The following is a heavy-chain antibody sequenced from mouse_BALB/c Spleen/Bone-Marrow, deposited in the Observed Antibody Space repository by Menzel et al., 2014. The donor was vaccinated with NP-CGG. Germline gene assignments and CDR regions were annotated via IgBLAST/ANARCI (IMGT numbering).Heavy chain of an antibody. V-gene: IGHV5-2*01. CDR2: INSDGGST. CDR3: ARHGDYYGSSLFAY. J-gene: IGHJ3*01. CDR1: EYEFPSHD. D-gene: IGHD1-1*01. Sequence: EVQGVESGGGLVQPGESLKLSCESNEYEFPSHDMSWVRKTPEKRLELVAAINSDGGSTYYPDTMGRRFIISRDNSKKTLYLQMSSLRSEDTAFYYCARHGDYYGSSLFAYWGQGTLVTVSA.